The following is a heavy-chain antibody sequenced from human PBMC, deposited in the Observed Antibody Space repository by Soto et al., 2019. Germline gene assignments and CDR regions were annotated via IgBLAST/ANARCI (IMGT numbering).Heavy chain of an antibody. D-gene: IGHD5-12*01. CDR3: AKDLGYSGYDLAY. J-gene: IGHJ4*02. Sequence: GGSLRLSCAASGFTFSSYGMHWVRQAPGKGLEWVAVISYDGSNKYYADSVKGRFTISRDNSKNTLYLQMNSLRAEDTAVYYCAKDLGYSGYDLAYWGQGTLVTVS. CDR1: GFTFSSYG. V-gene: IGHV3-30*18. CDR2: ISYDGSNK.